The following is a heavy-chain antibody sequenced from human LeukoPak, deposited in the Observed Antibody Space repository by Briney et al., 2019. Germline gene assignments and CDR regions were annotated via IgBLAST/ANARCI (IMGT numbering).Heavy chain of an antibody. V-gene: IGHV3-53*01. J-gene: IGHJ4*02. Sequence: GGSLRLSCAVSGFTVSGNYMSWIRQAPGKGLEWVSLIYSDDTTLYADSVKGRFTISRDISKNTLYLQMSSLRAEDTAVYYCAKGDYWGQGTLVTVSS. CDR3: AKGDY. CDR2: IYSDDTT. CDR1: GFTVSGNY.